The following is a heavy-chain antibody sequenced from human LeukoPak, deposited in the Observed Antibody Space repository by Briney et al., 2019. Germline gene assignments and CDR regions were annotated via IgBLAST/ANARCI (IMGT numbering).Heavy chain of an antibody. V-gene: IGHV3-23*01. Sequence: GGSLRLSCAASGFTFSSYAMHWVRQAPGKGLEWVSAISGSGGSTYYADSVRGRFTISRDNSKNTLYLQMNSLRAEDTAVYYCARPRSIYDYGDYELDYWGQGTLVTVSS. CDR3: ARPRSIYDYGDYELDY. D-gene: IGHD4-17*01. CDR2: ISGSGGST. J-gene: IGHJ4*02. CDR1: GFTFSSYA.